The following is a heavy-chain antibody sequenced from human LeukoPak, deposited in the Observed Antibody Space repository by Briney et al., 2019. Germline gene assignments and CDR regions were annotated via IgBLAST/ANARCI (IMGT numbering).Heavy chain of an antibody. J-gene: IGHJ4*02. CDR2: ISGSGGST. D-gene: IGHD3-10*01. Sequence: PGGSLRLSCAASGFTFSSYAMSWVRQAPGKGLEWVSAISGSGGSTYYADSVKGRFTISRDNSKNTLYLQMNSLRAEDTAVYYCAKDPRGPGRAQYDYWGKGPRVPSPQ. CDR1: GFTFSSYA. CDR3: AKDPRGPGRAQYDY. V-gene: IGHV3-23*01.